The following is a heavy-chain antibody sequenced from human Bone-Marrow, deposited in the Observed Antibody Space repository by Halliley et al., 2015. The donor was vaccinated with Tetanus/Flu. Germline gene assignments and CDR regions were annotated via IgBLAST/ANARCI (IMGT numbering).Heavy chain of an antibody. D-gene: IGHD2-21*02. CDR2: MYHSGKV. V-gene: IGHV4-4*02. CDR3: ARDRPKVTGHNEFDI. Sequence: TLSLTCDVSGGSIVNSNWWNWVRQPPGKGLEWIGEMYHSGKVNYNPSLKSRVVISADESKNQFSLKLTSVTAADTAVYYCARDRPKVTGHNEFDIWGQGTTVIVSS. CDR1: GGSIVNSNW. J-gene: IGHJ3*02.